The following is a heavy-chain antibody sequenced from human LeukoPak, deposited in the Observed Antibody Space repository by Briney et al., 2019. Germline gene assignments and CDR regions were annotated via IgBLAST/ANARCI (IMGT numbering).Heavy chain of an antibody. D-gene: IGHD3-22*01. CDR2: INPNSGGT. CDR1: GYTFTGYY. CDR3: ATDQNYYDSSGYYYDAFDI. Sequence: GASVKVSCKASGYTFTGYYMHWVRQAPGQGLEWMGWINPNSGGTNCAQKFQGRVTMTRDTSISTAYMELSRLRSDDTAVYYCATDQNYYDSSGYYYDAFDIWGQGTMVTVSS. J-gene: IGHJ3*02. V-gene: IGHV1-2*02.